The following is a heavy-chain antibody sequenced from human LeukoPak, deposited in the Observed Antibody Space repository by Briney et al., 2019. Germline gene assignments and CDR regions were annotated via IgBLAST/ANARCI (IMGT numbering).Heavy chain of an antibody. V-gene: IGHV3-53*01. CDR2: IYSGGST. D-gene: IGHD6-19*01. CDR1: GFTVSSNY. CDR3: AKGRSSGWSSSFDY. Sequence: GGSLRLSCAASGFTVSSNYMSWVRQAPGKGLEWVSVIYSGGSTYYADSVKGRFTISRDNSKNTLYLQMNSLRAEDTAVYYCAKGRSSGWSSSFDYWGQGTLVTVSS. J-gene: IGHJ4*02.